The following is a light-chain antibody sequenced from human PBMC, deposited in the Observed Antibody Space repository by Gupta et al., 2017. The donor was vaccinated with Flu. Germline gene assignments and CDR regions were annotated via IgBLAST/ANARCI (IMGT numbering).Light chain of an antibody. CDR3: QQYDDWPPIT. Sequence: EIVMTQSPDTLSVSPGERATLSCRASQSVSSNLAWYQHKPGLAPRLLIYGAFTRATGIADRFSGSGSGTEFTLTISSLQSEDFAVYYCQQYDDWPPITFGQGTRLDIK. CDR1: QSVSSN. V-gene: IGKV3-15*01. CDR2: GAF. J-gene: IGKJ5*01.